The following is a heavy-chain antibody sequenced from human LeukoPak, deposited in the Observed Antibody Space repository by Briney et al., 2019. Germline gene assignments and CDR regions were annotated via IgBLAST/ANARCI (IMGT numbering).Heavy chain of an antibody. V-gene: IGHV3-48*04. CDR2: IGISSGNT. CDR3: ARDHRCACDN. CDR1: GFNFIDYS. J-gene: IGHJ4*01. Sequence: GGSLRLSCAASGFNFIDYSMNWVRQAPGKGLEWISYIGISSGNTKYADSVKGRFTISRDNAWNSLYLQMNSLRVEDTAVYYCARDHRCACDNWGHGTLFTVSS. D-gene: IGHD2-15*01.